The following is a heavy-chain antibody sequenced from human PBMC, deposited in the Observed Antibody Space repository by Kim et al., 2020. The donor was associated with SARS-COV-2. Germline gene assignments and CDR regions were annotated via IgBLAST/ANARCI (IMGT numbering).Heavy chain of an antibody. J-gene: IGHJ4*01. D-gene: IGHD3-22*01. V-gene: IGHV4-34*01. CDR3: ARVPRLYYYDSSGYTDY. Sequence: SETLSLTCAVYGGSFSGYYWSWIRQPPGKGLEWIGEINHSGSTNYNPSLKSRVTISVDTSKNQFSLKLSSVTAADTAVYYCARVPRLYYYDSSGYTDYWG. CDR2: INHSGST. CDR1: GGSFSGYY.